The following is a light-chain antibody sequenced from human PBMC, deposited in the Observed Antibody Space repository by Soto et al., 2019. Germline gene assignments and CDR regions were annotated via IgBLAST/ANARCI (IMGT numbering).Light chain of an antibody. V-gene: IGLV2-8*01. Sequence: QSVVPQPPSASGSFGPSVTISCTGTSSDVGGYNYVSWYQQHPGKAPKLMSYEVSERPSGVPDRFSGSKSGNTASLTVSGLQADDEADYYCSSYSGTNYHYVFGTGTKVTVL. J-gene: IGLJ1*01. CDR1: SSDVGGYNY. CDR3: SSYSGTNYHYV. CDR2: EVS.